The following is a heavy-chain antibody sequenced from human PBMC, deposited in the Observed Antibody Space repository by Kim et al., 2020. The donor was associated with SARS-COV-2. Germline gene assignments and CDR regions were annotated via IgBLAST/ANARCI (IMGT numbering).Heavy chain of an antibody. Sequence: GESLKISCKASGYSFTSYWIGWVRQIPGKGLEWMGIIYPDDSDTKYSPSFQDQVTISADKSITTAYLQWNSLEASDTAFYYCARNGKGSGRYIDYWGQGTLVTVSS. J-gene: IGHJ4*02. CDR2: IYPDDSDT. D-gene: IGHD6-19*01. CDR3: ARNGKGSGRYIDY. CDR1: GYSFTSYW. V-gene: IGHV5-51*01.